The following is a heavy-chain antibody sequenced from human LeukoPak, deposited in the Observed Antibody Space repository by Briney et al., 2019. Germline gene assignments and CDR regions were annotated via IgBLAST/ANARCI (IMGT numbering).Heavy chain of an antibody. CDR3: ARDGALAYCGGNCYHSYDAFDI. J-gene: IGHJ3*02. CDR2: ISYDGSNK. V-gene: IGHV3-30*03. Sequence: GGSLRLSCAASGFTFSSYGMHWVRQAPGKGLEWVAVISYDGSNKYYADSVKGRFTISRDNSKNTLYLQMNSLRAEDTAVYYCARDGALAYCGGNCYHSYDAFDIWGQGTMVTVSS. CDR1: GFTFSSYG. D-gene: IGHD2-21*02.